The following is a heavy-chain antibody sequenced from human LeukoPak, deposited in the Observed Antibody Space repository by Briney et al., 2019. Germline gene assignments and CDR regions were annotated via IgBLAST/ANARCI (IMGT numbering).Heavy chain of an antibody. CDR2: ISSSSSHI. CDR1: GFTFSSYS. J-gene: IGHJ3*02. V-gene: IGHV3-21*01. Sequence: SGRSLRLSCAASGFTFSSYSTNWVRQAPGKGLEWVSSISSSSSHIYYADSVKGRFTISRDNAKNSLYLQMNSLRAEDTAVYYCAREGAYCGGDCYDAFDIWGQGTMVTVSS. CDR3: AREGAYCGGDCYDAFDI. D-gene: IGHD2-21*02.